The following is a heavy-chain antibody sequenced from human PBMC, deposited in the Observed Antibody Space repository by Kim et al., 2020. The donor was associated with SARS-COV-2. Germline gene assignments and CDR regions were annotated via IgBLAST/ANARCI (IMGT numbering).Heavy chain of an antibody. V-gene: IGHV3-53*01. CDR2: IYSGGST. D-gene: IGHD3-10*01. CDR3: ARERGYGSGSYGSYYGMDV. CDR1: GFTVSSNY. J-gene: IGHJ6*02. Sequence: GGSLRLSCAASGFTVSSNYMSWVRQAPGKGLEWVSVIYSGGSTYYAASVKGRFTISRDNSKNTLYLQMNSLRAEDTAVYYCARERGYGSGSYGSYYGMDVWGQGTTVTVSS.